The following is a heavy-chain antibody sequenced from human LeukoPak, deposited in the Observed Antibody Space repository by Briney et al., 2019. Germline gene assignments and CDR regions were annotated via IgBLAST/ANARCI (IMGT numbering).Heavy chain of an antibody. CDR3: ARDPALLGYCKSVSWPVTYGMDV. Sequence: ASVKVSCKASGYTFTSYGISWVRQAPGQGLEWMGRIIPALNIVNYAQKFQGRVTITADKFTNAAYMELSSLRSEDTAVYYCARDPALLGYCKSVSWPVTYGMDVWGQWTTVTVSS. CDR2: IIPALNIV. V-gene: IGHV1-69*04. J-gene: IGHJ6*02. CDR1: GYTFTSYG. D-gene: IGHD2-15*01.